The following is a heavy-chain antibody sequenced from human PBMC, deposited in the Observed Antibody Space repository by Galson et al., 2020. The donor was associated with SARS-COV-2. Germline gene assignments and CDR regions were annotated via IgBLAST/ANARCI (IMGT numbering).Heavy chain of an antibody. J-gene: IGHJ4*02. CDR1: GFTFSGYW. CDR3: ARESYNWNSARFDY. D-gene: IGHD1-20*01. V-gene: IGHV3-7*01. CDR2: IKQDGSEK. Sequence: GESLKISCAASGFTFSGYWMSWVRQAPGKGLEWVANIKQDGSEKYYVDSVKGRFTISRDNAKNSLYLQMNSLRAEDTAVYYCARESYNWNSARFDYWGQGTLVTVSS.